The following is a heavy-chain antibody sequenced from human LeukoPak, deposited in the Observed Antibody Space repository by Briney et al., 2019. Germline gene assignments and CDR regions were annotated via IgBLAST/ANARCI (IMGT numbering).Heavy chain of an antibody. V-gene: IGHV4-38-2*02. CDR2: IYHSGST. CDR3: ARVTVTTAAFDY. Sequence: SETLSLTCTVSGGSVSSAYYWGWIRQPPGKGLEWIGSIYHSGSTDYNPSLKSRVTISVDTSKNQFSLKLSSVTAADTAVYYCARVTVTTAAFDYWGQGTLVTVSS. D-gene: IGHD4-17*01. J-gene: IGHJ4*02. CDR1: GGSVSSAYY.